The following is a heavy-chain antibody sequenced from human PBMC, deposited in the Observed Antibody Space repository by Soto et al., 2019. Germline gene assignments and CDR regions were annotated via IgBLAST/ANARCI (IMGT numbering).Heavy chain of an antibody. Sequence: ASVKVSCKASGGTFSSYAISWVRQAPGQGLEWMGGIIPIFGTANYAQKFQGRVTITADESTSTAYMELSSLRSEDTAVYYCALSSGFGELFFTAVWFDPWGQGTLVTVSS. CDR2: IIPIFGTA. D-gene: IGHD3-10*01. V-gene: IGHV1-69*13. CDR3: ALSSGFGELFFTAVWFDP. J-gene: IGHJ5*02. CDR1: GGTFSSYA.